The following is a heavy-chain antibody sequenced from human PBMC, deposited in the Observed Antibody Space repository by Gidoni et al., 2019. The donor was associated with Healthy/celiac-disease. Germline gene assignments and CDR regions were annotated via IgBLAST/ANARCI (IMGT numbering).Heavy chain of an antibody. V-gene: IGHV3-23*01. CDR1: GFTFSSYA. D-gene: IGHD3-22*01. Sequence: EVQLLESGGGLVQPGGSLRLSCAASGFTFSSYAMSWVRQAPGKGLEWVSAISGSGGSTYYADSVKGRFTISRDNSKNTLYLQMNSLRAEDTAVYYCAKTESITMIVVVITALGAFDIWGQGTMVTVSS. CDR3: AKTESITMIVVVITALGAFDI. CDR2: ISGSGGST. J-gene: IGHJ3*02.